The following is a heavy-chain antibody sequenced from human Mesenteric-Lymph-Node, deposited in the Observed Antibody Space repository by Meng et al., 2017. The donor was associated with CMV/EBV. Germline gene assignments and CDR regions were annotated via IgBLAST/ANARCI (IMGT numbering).Heavy chain of an antibody. J-gene: IGHJ5*02. CDR1: GSISSGGYA. CDR3: AREGYITGTAAALDP. CDR2: IYHREST. V-gene: IGHV4-30-2*01. D-gene: IGHD1-20*01. Sequence: GSISSGGYAWRWIRQTPRRGLEWIGYIYHRESTYYGPSLESRVNISIDRSKNQFSLKLASVTAADTAVYYCAREGYITGTAAALDPWGQGTLVTVSS.